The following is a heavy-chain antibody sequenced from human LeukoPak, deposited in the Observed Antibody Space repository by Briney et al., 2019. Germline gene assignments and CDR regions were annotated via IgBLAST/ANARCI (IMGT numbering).Heavy chain of an antibody. CDR2: IYHSGST. CDR1: GGSISSSHW. J-gene: IGHJ6*02. V-gene: IGHV4-4*02. D-gene: IGHD3-10*01. Sequence: PSETLSLTCAVSGGSISSSHWWTCIRQSPGKGLEWIGEIYHSGSTYYNPSLKSRVTISVDTSKNQFSLKLSSVTAADTAVYYCARDGAPRAGMDVWGQGTTVTVS. CDR3: ARDGAPRAGMDV.